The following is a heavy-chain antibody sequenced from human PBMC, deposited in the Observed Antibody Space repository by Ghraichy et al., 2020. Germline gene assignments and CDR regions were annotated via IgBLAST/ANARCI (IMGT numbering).Heavy chain of an antibody. CDR3: ARDRGEYDFWSGYPSYYYYGMDV. V-gene: IGHV3-48*03. D-gene: IGHD3-3*01. J-gene: IGHJ6*02. CDR2: ISSSGSTI. Sequence: AGSLRLSCAASGFTFSSYEMNWVRQAPGKGLEWVSYISSSGSTIYYADSVKGRFTISRDNAKNSLYLQMNSLRAEDTAVYYCARDRGEYDFWSGYPSYYYYGMDVWGQGTTVTVSS. CDR1: GFTFSSYE.